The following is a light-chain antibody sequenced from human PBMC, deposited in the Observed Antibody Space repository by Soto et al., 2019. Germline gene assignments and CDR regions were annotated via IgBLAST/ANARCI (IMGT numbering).Light chain of an antibody. CDR3: CSYVGGDTLV. Sequence: QSALTQPASVSESLGQSITISCTGTSSDVGNYNTVSWYQQYPGKVPNLLIYEGNLRPSGISNRFSASKSGNTASLTISGLQAEDEADYYCCSYVGGDTLVFGGGTKLTVL. J-gene: IGLJ2*01. CDR1: SSDVGNYNT. V-gene: IGLV2-23*01. CDR2: EGN.